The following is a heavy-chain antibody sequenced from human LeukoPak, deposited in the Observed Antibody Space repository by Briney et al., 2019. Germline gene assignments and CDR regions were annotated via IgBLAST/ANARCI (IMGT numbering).Heavy chain of an antibody. CDR1: GYTLTELS. CDR3: ARGAEGLSYYDSSGYSDY. D-gene: IGHD3-22*01. CDR2: FDPEDGET. J-gene: IGHJ4*02. V-gene: IGHV1-24*01. Sequence: ASGKVSCKVSGYTLTELSMHWVRQAPGKGLEWMGGFDPEDGETIYAQKFQGRVTITRNTSISTAYMELSSLRSEDTAVYYCARGAEGLSYYDSSGYSDYWGQGTLVTVSS.